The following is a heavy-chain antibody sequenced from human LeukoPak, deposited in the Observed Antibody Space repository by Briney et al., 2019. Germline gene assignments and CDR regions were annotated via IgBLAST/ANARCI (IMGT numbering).Heavy chain of an antibody. CDR3: AGVGRTWYSFGY. J-gene: IGHJ4*02. CDR2: IKQDGSEK. Sequence: GGSLRLSCAASGFTFSNYWMSWVRQAPGKGLECVANIKQDGSEKYYVDSVKGRFTISRDNAKNSLYLQMNSLRAEDTAVYYCAGVGRTWYSFGYWGQGTLVTVSS. V-gene: IGHV3-7*05. CDR1: GFTFSNYW. D-gene: IGHD6-13*01.